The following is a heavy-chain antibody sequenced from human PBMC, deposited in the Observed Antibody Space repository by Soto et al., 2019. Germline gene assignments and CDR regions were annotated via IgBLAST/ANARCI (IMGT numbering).Heavy chain of an antibody. Sequence: QVQLVQSGAEMKEPGSSVQVSCKTSGDTFSSSAIRWLRQAPGQGLEWMGGIIPLFRTPDYAQKFQGRVTIAADEATSTAYMELSSLRSEDTAVYYCARGNVRLPLGGNYDYILEVWGQATTITVSS. CDR1: GDTFSSSA. CDR3: ARGNVRLPLGGNYDYILEV. D-gene: IGHD2-15*01. V-gene: IGHV1-69*12. CDR2: IIPLFRTP. J-gene: IGHJ6*02.